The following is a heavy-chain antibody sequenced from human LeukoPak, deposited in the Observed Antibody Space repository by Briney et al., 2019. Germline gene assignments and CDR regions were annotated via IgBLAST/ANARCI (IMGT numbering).Heavy chain of an antibody. J-gene: IGHJ4*02. Sequence: GESLKISCQGSGYSFTSYWIGWVRQMPGKGLEWMGIIYPGDSDTRYSPSFQGQVTISADKSISTAYLQWSSLKASDTAMYYCARLRGQMATIPRGNFDYWGQGTLVTVSS. CDR2: IYPGDSDT. CDR3: ARLRGQMATIPRGNFDY. CDR1: GYSFTSYW. D-gene: IGHD5-24*01. V-gene: IGHV5-51*01.